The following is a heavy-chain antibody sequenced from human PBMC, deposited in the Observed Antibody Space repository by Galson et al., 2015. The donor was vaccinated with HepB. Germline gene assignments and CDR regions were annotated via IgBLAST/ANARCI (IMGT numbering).Heavy chain of an antibody. CDR1: GFSLSTTEMR. J-gene: IGHJ2*01. V-gene: IGHV2-70*04. Sequence: PALVKPTQTLTLTCTFSGFSLSTTEMRVSWIRQPPGKALEWLARIDWDDDKFYSTSLKTRLTISKDTSKNQVVLKMTNMDPVDTATYYCARSGYSSGWYPWYFDLWGRGTLVTVSS. D-gene: IGHD6-19*01. CDR3: ARSGYSSGWYPWYFDL. CDR2: IDWDDDK.